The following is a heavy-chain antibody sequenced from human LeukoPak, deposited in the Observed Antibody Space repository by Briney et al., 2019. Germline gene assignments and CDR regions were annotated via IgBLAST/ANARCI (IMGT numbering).Heavy chain of an antibody. V-gene: IGHV1-69*13. CDR1: GGTFSSYA. CDR3: ARVLRGYSYGYGPHYYYYYMDV. D-gene: IGHD5-18*01. J-gene: IGHJ6*03. CDR2: IIPIFGTA. Sequence: GASVKVSCKASGGTFSSYAISWVRQAPGQGLEWMGGIIPIFGTANYAQKFQGRVTITADESTSTAYMELSSLRSEDTAVYYCARVLRGYSYGYGPHYYYYYMDVWGEGTTVTISS.